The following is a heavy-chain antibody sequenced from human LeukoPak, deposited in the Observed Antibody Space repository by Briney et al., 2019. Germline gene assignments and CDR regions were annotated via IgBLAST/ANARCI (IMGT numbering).Heavy chain of an antibody. J-gene: IGHJ4*02. CDR1: VFTFISYA. CDR2: ISDSGDYT. Sequence: GGSLTLSCAGSVFTFISYAMSWVRQAPGRGLEWVSVISDSGDYTSYADSVRGRFTISRDNSRNTLYLQMISLRPEDTAVYYCAKGTSIGKYCTNGVCSPFDYWGQGTLVTVSS. CDR3: AKGTSIGKYCTNGVCSPFDY. D-gene: IGHD2-8*01. V-gene: IGHV3-23*01.